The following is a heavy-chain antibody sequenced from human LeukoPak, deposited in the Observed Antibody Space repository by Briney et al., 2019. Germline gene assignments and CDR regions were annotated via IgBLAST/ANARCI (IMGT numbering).Heavy chain of an antibody. D-gene: IGHD6-13*01. CDR2: MNPNSGNT. CDR1: GYTFTSYD. Sequence: VASVKVSCKASGYTFTSYDINWARQATGQGLEWMGWMNPNSGNTGYAQKFQGRVTMTRNTSISTAYMELSSLRSEDTAVYYCASAAAAGTIGDYWGQGTLVTVSS. J-gene: IGHJ4*02. V-gene: IGHV1-8*01. CDR3: ASAAAAGTIGDY.